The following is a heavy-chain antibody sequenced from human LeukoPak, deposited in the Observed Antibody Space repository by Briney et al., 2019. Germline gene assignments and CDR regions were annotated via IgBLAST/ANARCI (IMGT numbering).Heavy chain of an antibody. J-gene: IGHJ4*02. CDR1: GDSISSRSYY. CDR2: VYHSGST. V-gene: IGHV4-39*01. CDR3: ARQGYYGSGTYYIPND. Sequence: SETLSLTCSVSGDSISSRSYYWGWSRQPPGKGLEFLGSVYHSGSTYYNPSLKSRVTISVDTSKNQFSLHLSSVTAADTAVYFCARQGYYGSGTYYIPNDWGQGTLVTVSS. D-gene: IGHD3-10*01.